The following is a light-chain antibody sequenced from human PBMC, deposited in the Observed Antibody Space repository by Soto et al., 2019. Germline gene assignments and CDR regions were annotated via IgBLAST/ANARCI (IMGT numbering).Light chain of an antibody. CDR3: SSYTSSSTLYV. J-gene: IGLJ1*01. CDR1: SSDVGGYNY. V-gene: IGLV2-14*01. Sequence: QSVLTQPASVSGSPGQSTTISGTGTSSDVGGYNYVSWYQQHPGKAPKLMSYDVSNRPSGVSNRFSGSKSGNTASLTISGLQAEDEADYYCSSYTSSSTLYVFGTGTKLTVL. CDR2: DVS.